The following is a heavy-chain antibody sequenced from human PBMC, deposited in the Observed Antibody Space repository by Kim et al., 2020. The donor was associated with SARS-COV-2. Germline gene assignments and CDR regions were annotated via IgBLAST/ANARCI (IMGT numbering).Heavy chain of an antibody. CDR3: ARDRCSGGSCGFDY. V-gene: IGHV1-46*01. D-gene: IGHD2-15*01. Sequence: QNFQGRVTMTRDTSTSTVYMELSSLRSEDTAVYYCARDRCSGGSCGFDYWGQGTLVTVSS. J-gene: IGHJ4*02.